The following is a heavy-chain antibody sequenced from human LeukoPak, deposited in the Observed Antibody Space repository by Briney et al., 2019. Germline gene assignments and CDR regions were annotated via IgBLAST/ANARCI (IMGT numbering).Heavy chain of an antibody. D-gene: IGHD2-2*01. CDR3: AKDIVVVHGGNAFDI. CDR2: ISAYNGNT. CDR1: GYTFTSYG. V-gene: IGHV1-18*01. Sequence: ALVKVSCKASGYTFTSYGISWVRQAPGQGLEWMGWISAYNGNTNYAQKLQGRVTMTTDTSTSTAYMELRSLRSDDTAMYYCAKDIVVVHGGNAFDIWGQGTMVTVSS. J-gene: IGHJ3*02.